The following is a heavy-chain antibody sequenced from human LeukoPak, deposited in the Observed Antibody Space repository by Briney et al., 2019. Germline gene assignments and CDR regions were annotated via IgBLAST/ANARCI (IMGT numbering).Heavy chain of an antibody. CDR3: ASPYRVVPAAIQRDYYYYGMDV. V-gene: IGHV1-18*01. Sequence: ASVKVSCKASGYTFTSYGISWVRQASGQGLEWMGWISAYNGNTNYAQKLQGRVTMTTDTSTSTAYMELRSLRSDDTAVYYCASPYRVVPAAIQRDYYYYGMDVWGQGTTVTVSS. J-gene: IGHJ6*02. CDR1: GYTFTSYG. D-gene: IGHD2-2*01. CDR2: ISAYNGNT.